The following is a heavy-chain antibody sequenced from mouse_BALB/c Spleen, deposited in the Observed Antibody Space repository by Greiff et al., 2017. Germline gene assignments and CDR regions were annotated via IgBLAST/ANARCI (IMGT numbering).Heavy chain of an antibody. D-gene: IGHD1-2*01. V-gene: IGHV5-6-5*01. J-gene: IGHJ3*01. CDR2: ISSGGST. CDR1: GFTFSSYA. CDR3: ARGERGYGYVWFAY. Sequence: EVQRVESGGGLVKPGGSLKLSCAASGFTFSSYAMSWVRQTPEKRLEWVASISSGGSTYYPDSVKGRFTIHRDNARNILYLQMSSLRSEDTAMYYCARGERGYGYVWFAYWGQGTLVTVSA.